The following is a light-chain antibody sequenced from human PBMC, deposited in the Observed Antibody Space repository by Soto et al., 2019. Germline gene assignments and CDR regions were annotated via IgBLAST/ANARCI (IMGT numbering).Light chain of an antibody. CDR3: NSYTITSARV. V-gene: IGLV2-14*01. Sequence: QSALTQPASVSGSPEQSITISCTGTSSDVGGYNFVSWYQHHPGKAPKLVIYEVSKRPSGISNRFSGSKSGNTATLTISGLQVEDEADYYCNSYTITSARVSGTGTKVTVL. CDR1: SSDVGGYNF. J-gene: IGLJ1*01. CDR2: EVS.